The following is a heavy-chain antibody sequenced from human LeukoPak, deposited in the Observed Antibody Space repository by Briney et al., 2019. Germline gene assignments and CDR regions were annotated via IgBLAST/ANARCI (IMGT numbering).Heavy chain of an antibody. CDR2: GSDVGGT. J-gene: IGHJ5*02. Sequence: SETLSLTCAVYGASLNGHYWSWIRQPPGKGLEWIGEGSDVGGTKYNPSLKSRVTISADTSKNQFSLELSSVTAADTAVYYCAQNGQSGFSFDPWGQGTLVTVSS. CDR1: GASLNGHY. V-gene: IGHV4-34*01. D-gene: IGHD2-8*01. CDR3: AQNGQSGFSFDP.